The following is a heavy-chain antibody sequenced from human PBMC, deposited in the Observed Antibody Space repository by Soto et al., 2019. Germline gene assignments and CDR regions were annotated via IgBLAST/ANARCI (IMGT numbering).Heavy chain of an antibody. J-gene: IGHJ4*02. Sequence: GGSLRLSCAASGFTFSSYSMNWVRQAPGKGPEWVANIKFDGSEKQYVDSVRGRFTISRDNSRNSLFLQMNSLRVGDTAVYYCVKDGGYCSSSTCYSPRNHYFDSWGQGTLVTVSS. CDR1: GFTFSSYS. D-gene: IGHD2-2*01. V-gene: IGHV3-7*03. CDR3: VKDGGYCSSSTCYSPRNHYFDS. CDR2: IKFDGSEK.